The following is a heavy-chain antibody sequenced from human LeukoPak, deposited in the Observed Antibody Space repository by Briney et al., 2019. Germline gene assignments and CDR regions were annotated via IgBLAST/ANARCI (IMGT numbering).Heavy chain of an antibody. V-gene: IGHV1-18*01. D-gene: IGHD2-2*01. CDR3: ARGYCSSTSCFRASGYYMDV. Sequence: GASVKVSCKASGYTFTSYGISWVRQAPGQGLEWMGWISAYNGNTNYAQKLQGRVTMTTDTSTSTAYMELRSLRSDDTAVYYCARGYCSSTSCFRASGYYMDVWGKGTTVTVSS. J-gene: IGHJ6*03. CDR1: GYTFTSYG. CDR2: ISAYNGNT.